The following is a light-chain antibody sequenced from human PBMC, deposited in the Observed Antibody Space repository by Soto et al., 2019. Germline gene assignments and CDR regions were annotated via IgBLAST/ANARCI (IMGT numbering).Light chain of an antibody. V-gene: IGLV1-40*01. CDR3: QSYDSINYV. CDR2: GNS. Sequence: QSVLTQPPSVSGAPGQRVTISCTGSSSNIGAGYDVHWYQLLPGTAPKLLIYGNSNRPSGVPDRFSSSKSGTSASLAITGLQAEDEADYYCQSYDSINYVFGTGTKVTVL. CDR1: SSNIGAGYD. J-gene: IGLJ1*01.